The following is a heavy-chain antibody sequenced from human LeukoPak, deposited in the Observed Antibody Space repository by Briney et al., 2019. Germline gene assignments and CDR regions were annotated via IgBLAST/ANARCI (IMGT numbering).Heavy chain of an antibody. V-gene: IGHV4-39*01. D-gene: IGHD2-15*01. J-gene: IGHJ6*03. CDR1: GGSISSNSYY. Sequence: PSETLSLTCTVSGGSISSNSYYWGWIRQPPGKGLEWIGSIYYSGSTYYNPSLKSRVTISVDTSKNQFSLKLSSVTAADTAVYYCARRGEFCSGGSCYVLRYYYYMDVWGKGTTVTVSS. CDR3: ARRGEFCSGGSCYVLRYYYYMDV. CDR2: IYYSGST.